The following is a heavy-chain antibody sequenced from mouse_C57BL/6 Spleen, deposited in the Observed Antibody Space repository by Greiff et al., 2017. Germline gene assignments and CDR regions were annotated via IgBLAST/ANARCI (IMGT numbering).Heavy chain of an antibody. J-gene: IGHJ3*01. D-gene: IGHD1-1*01. CDR3: ASYGITTVVAPFAY. CDR1: GYTFTSYG. Sequence: QVQLQQSGAELARPGASVKLSCKASGYTFTSYGISWVKQRTGQGLEWIGEIYPRSGNTYYNEKFKGKATLPADKSSSTAYMELRSLTSEDSAVYVCASYGITTVVAPFAYWGQGTLVTVSA. CDR2: IYPRSGNT. V-gene: IGHV1-81*01.